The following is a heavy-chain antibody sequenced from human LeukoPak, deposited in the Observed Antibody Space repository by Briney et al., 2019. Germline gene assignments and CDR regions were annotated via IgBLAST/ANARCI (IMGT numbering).Heavy chain of an antibody. CDR2: ISYDGSNK. Sequence: GGSLRLSCAASGFTFSSYGMHWVRQAPGKGLEWVAVISYDGSNKYYADSVKGRFTISRDNSKNTLYLQMNSLRAEDTAVYYCAAYSSGWYGAFDIWGQGTMVTVSS. CDR3: AAYSSGWYGAFDI. V-gene: IGHV3-30*03. J-gene: IGHJ3*02. D-gene: IGHD6-19*01. CDR1: GFTFSSYG.